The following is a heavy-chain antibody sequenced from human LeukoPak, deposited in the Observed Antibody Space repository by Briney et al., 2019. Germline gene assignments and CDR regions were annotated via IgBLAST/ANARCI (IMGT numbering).Heavy chain of an antibody. D-gene: IGHD4/OR15-4a*01. CDR1: GFTFSSYG. J-gene: IGHJ4*02. CDR2: ISGSGGST. V-gene: IGHV3-23*01. CDR3: AKDGAWDYGPFWDY. Sequence: GGSLRLSCAASGFTFSSYGMSWVRQAPGKGLEWVSAISGSGGSTYYADSVKGRFTISRDNSKNTLYLQMNSLRAEDTAVYYCAKDGAWDYGPFWDYWGQGTLVTVSS.